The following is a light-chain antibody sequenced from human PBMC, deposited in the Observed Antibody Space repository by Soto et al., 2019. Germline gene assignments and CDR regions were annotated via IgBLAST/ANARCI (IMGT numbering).Light chain of an antibody. CDR3: QTWGNGSASVV. V-gene: IGLV4-69*01. Sequence: QSVLTQSPSASASLGASVKLTCTLSSGHSNYAIAWHQQQPEKGPRYLMKVNSGGSHIKGDGIPDRFSGSSSGAERYLFISSLQSEDEADYYCQTWGNGSASVVFGGGTQLTVL. CDR1: SGHSNYA. J-gene: IGLJ7*01. CDR2: VNSGGSH.